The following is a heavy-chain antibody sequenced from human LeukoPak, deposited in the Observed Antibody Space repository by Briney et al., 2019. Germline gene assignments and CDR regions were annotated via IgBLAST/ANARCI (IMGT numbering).Heavy chain of an antibody. Sequence: SVKVSFKASGGTFSSYAISWVRQAPGQGLEWMGRIIPILGIANYAQKFQGRVTITADKSTSTAYMELSSLRSEDTAVYYCARGTNWYDAWGQGTLVTVSS. CDR3: ARGTNWYDA. J-gene: IGHJ5*02. CDR2: IIPILGIA. V-gene: IGHV1-69*04. CDR1: GGTFSSYA.